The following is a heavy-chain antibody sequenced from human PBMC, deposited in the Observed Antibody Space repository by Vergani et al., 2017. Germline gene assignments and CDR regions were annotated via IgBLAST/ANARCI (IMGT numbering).Heavy chain of an antibody. CDR2: INHSGST. J-gene: IGHJ5*02. D-gene: IGHD3-9*01. CDR1: GGSFSGYY. V-gene: IGHV4-34*01. Sequence: QVQLQQWGAGLLKPSETLSLTCAVYGGSFSGYYWSWIRQPPGKGLEWIGEINHSGSTNYNPSLKSPVTISVATSKSQFCLKLSSVTAAGTAVYYCARRVGVRYVGPIGLFDPWGQGTLVTVSS. CDR3: ARRVGVRYVGPIGLFDP.